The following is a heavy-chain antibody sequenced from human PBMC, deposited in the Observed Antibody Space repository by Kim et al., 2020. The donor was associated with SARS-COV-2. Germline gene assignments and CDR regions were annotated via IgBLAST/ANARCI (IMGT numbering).Heavy chain of an antibody. V-gene: IGHV3-53*01. CDR2: IYSGGST. CDR3: ARGLVGSTTAFDF. Sequence: GGSLRLSCAASGFTVSRNYMTWVRQAPGKGLEWVSVIYSGGSTYNADSVKGRFTISRDNSKNTLYLQMNSLRAEDTAVYYCARGLVGSTTAFDFWGQGTLVTVSS. J-gene: IGHJ4*02. D-gene: IGHD1-26*01. CDR1: GFTVSRNY.